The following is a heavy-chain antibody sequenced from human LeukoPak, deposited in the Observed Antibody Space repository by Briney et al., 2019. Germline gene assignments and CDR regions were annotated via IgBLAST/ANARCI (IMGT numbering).Heavy chain of an antibody. J-gene: IGHJ6*03. CDR1: GFTFSDYY. CDR3: ARGYDYNYYYMDV. V-gene: IGHV3-11*01. CDR2: ISSSGTTI. Sequence: PGGSLRLSCAASGFTFSDYYMSWIRQATGKGLEWVSYISSSGTTIYYADSVKGRFTISRDNAKNSLYLQMNSLRAEDTAVYYCARGYDYNYYYMDVWGKGATVTVSS. D-gene: IGHD5-12*01.